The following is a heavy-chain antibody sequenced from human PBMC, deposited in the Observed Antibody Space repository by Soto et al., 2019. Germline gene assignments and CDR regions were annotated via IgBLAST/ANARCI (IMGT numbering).Heavy chain of an antibody. CDR3: ARTYYDFWSGQYYYYMDV. V-gene: IGHV4-59*01. CDR1: GDSIRSYY. D-gene: IGHD3-3*01. CDR2: IHYSGST. J-gene: IGHJ6*03. Sequence: PSETLSLTCTVSGDSIRSYYWSWIRQPPGKGLEWIGYIHYSGSTKYNPSLKSRVTILGDTSENQFSLKLSSVTAADTAVYYCARTYYDFWSGQYYYYMDVRGKRTTVTVSS.